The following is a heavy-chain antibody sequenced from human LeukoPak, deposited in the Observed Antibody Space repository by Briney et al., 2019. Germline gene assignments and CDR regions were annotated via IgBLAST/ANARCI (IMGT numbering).Heavy chain of an antibody. V-gene: IGHV4-38-2*02. CDR1: GYSISSGYY. CDR2: IYHSGNT. Sequence: SETLSLTCTVSGYSISSGYYWGWIRQPPGQGLEWIANIYHSGNTYYNPSLKSRVTISVDTSKNQFSLKLNSVTAADTAVYYCARHRSKWLQSSFDYWGQGTLVTVSS. D-gene: IGHD5-24*01. J-gene: IGHJ4*02. CDR3: ARHRSKWLQSSFDY.